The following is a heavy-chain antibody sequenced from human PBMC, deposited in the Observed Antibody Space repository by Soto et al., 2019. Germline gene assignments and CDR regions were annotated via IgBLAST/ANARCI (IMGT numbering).Heavy chain of an antibody. CDR3: ARVSATGTRWFDP. J-gene: IGHJ5*02. CDR2: IYYNGNS. V-gene: IGHV4-30-4*01. Sequence: SEALSLTCTVSGGSIISVDYYWSWIRQPPGKGLEWIVYIYYNGNSYNSPSLKIRVNISLDTSKNQFSLNLTSVTAADTAVYYCARVSATGTRWFDPWGPGTQVTVSS. CDR1: GGSIISVDYY. D-gene: IGHD6-13*01.